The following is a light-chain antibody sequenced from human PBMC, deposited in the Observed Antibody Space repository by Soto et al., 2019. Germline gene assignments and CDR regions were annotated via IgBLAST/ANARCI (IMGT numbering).Light chain of an antibody. CDR1: SSNIGANYD. CDR3: QSYDSRLSGVV. J-gene: IGLJ2*01. CDR2: GNS. V-gene: IGLV1-40*01. Sequence: QSVLTQPPSVSGAPGQRVTISCTGSSSNIGANYDVHWYQQLPGTAPKRLIYGNSNRPSGVPDRFSGSKSGTSASLAITGLQAEDEADYYCQSYDSRLSGVVFGGGTKLTVL.